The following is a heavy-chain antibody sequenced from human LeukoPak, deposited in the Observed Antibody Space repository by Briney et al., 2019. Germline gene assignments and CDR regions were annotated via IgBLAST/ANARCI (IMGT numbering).Heavy chain of an antibody. Sequence: PGGSLRLSCAASGFTFSSYSMSWVRQAPGKGLEWVAVISYDGSNKYYADSVKGRFTISRDNSKNTLYLQMNSLRAEDTAVYYCAKDEEGTLLGYCSSTICLFDYWGQGTLVTVSS. J-gene: IGHJ4*02. V-gene: IGHV3-30*18. D-gene: IGHD2-2*01. CDR3: AKDEEGTLLGYCSSTICLFDY. CDR2: ISYDGSNK. CDR1: GFTFSSYS.